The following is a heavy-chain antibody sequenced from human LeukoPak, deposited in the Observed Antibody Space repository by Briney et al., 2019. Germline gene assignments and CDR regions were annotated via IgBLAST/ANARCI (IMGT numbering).Heavy chain of an antibody. Sequence: GGSLRLSCAASGFTFDDYAMHWVRQAPGKGLEWVSGISWDSGTIGYADSVKGRFTISRDNAKNSLYLQMNSLRPEDTALYYCAKAGSTSCPTCPFDPWGQGTLVTVSS. V-gene: IGHV3-9*01. CDR3: AKAGSTSCPTCPFDP. CDR2: ISWDSGTI. CDR1: GFTFDDYA. D-gene: IGHD2-2*01. J-gene: IGHJ5*02.